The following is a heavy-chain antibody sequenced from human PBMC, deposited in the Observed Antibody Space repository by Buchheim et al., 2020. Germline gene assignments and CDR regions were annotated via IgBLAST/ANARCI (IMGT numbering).Heavy chain of an antibody. Sequence: QVQLQESGPRLVKPSQTLSLTCTVSGGSISSSSYYWSWIRQPAGKGLEWIGRIYVSGSTNSNPSLKSRVTLSIDTPNNNFSLRLSSVTAADTAVYFCAGADYDDYAYWGQGSL. J-gene: IGHJ4*02. CDR1: GGSISSSSYY. D-gene: IGHD4-17*01. CDR2: IYVSGST. CDR3: AGADYDDYAY. V-gene: IGHV4-61*02.